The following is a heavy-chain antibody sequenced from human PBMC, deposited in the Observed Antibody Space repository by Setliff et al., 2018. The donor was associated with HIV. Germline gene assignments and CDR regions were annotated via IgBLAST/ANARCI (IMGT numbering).Heavy chain of an antibody. CDR3: ASRYSSLGHFQH. CDR1: GFTFSGSA. D-gene: IGHD6-13*01. J-gene: IGHJ1*01. CDR2: IRSKANSYAT. V-gene: IGHV3-73*01. Sequence: GSLRLSCAVSGFTFSGSAMHWVRQASGKGLEWVGRIRSKANSYATEYAASVKGRFTISRDDSKNTAYLQMNSLKTDDTAMYYCASRYSSLGHFQHWGQGTLVTVSS.